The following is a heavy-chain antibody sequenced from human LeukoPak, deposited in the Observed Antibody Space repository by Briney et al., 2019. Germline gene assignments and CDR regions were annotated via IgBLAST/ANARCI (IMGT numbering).Heavy chain of an antibody. CDR1: GFTFSSYE. J-gene: IGHJ3*02. Sequence: TGGSLRLSCAASGFTFSSYEMNWVRQAPGKGLEWVSYISSSGSTIYYADSVKGRFTISRDNAKNSLYLQMISLRAEDTAVYYCASLRFLEWLSTRANDAFDIWGQGTMVTVSS. D-gene: IGHD3-3*01. CDR3: ASLRFLEWLSTRANDAFDI. V-gene: IGHV3-48*03. CDR2: ISSSGSTI.